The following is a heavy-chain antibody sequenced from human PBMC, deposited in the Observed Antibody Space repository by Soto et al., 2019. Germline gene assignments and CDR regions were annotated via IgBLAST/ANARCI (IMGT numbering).Heavy chain of an antibody. CDR2: INLDGTET. CDR3: ATDRPGGDWSTPRYHY. J-gene: IGHJ4*02. Sequence: EVPLLESGGDLVQPGGSLRLSCAASGVTFNTYWKQWVRQSPGRGLDWVANINLDGTETNYVDSVRGRFTISGDSAKNSLHLQMNSLRVEDTAVYYCATDRPGGDWSTPRYHYWGQGILVTVSS. V-gene: IGHV3-7*05. D-gene: IGHD2-21*01. CDR1: GVTFNTYW.